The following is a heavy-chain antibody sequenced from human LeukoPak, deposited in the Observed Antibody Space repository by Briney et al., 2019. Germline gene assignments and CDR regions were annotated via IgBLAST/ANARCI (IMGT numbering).Heavy chain of an antibody. D-gene: IGHD5-18*01. Sequence: TGGSLRLSCAASTFTVSSNYMNWVRQAPGKGLEWVSVMYSGGSTYYADSVKGRVTTSRDNSKNTLYLEMNSLRAEDTAVYYCARGRYADSRGQGTLVTVSS. V-gene: IGHV3-53*01. CDR3: ARGRYADS. J-gene: IGHJ4*02. CDR1: TFTVSSNY. CDR2: MYSGGST.